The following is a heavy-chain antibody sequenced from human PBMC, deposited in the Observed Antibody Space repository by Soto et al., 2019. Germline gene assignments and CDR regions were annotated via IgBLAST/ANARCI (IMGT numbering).Heavy chain of an antibody. V-gene: IGHV3-21*01. Sequence: EVQLVESGGGLVKPGGSLRLSCAASGFTFSSYSMNWVRQAPGKGLEWVSSISSSSSYIYYADSVKGRFTISRDNAKNSLYLQMNSLRAEDTAVYYCARAPSVLRFLEWLLWDWGKGTTVTVSS. CDR3: ARAPSVLRFLEWLLWD. J-gene: IGHJ6*04. CDR2: ISSSSSYI. D-gene: IGHD3-3*01. CDR1: GFTFSSYS.